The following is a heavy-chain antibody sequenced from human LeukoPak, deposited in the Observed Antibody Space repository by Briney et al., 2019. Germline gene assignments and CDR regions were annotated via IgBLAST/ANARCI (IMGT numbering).Heavy chain of an antibody. CDR1: GFTFSSYAMH. CDR2: IYYSGST. D-gene: IGHD2-2*01. J-gene: IGHJ3*02. Sequence: GSLRLSCAASGFTFSSYAMHWVRQPPGKGLEWIGSIYYSGSTYYNPSLKSRVTISVDTSKNQFSLKLSSVTAADTAVYYCASRGGGYCSSTSCYAFDIWGQGTMVTVSS. CDR3: ASRGGGYCSSTSCYAFDI. V-gene: IGHV4-39*01.